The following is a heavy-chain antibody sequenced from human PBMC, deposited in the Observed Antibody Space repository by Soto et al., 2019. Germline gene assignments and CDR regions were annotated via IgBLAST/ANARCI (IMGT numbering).Heavy chain of an antibody. J-gene: IGHJ3*02. CDR3: AREPGVAYYYDSSGGDAFDI. V-gene: IGHV3-11*01. CDR2: ISSSGSTI. CDR1: GFTFSDYY. Sequence: GGSLRLSCAASGFTFSDYYMSWIRQAPGKGLEWVSYISSSGSTIYYADSVKGRFTISRDNAKNSLYLQMNSLRAEDTAVYYCAREPGVAYYYDSSGGDAFDIWGQGTMVTVSS. D-gene: IGHD3-22*01.